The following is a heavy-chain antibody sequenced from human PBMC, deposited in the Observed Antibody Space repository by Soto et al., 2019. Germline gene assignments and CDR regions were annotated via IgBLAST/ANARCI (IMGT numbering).Heavy chain of an antibody. J-gene: IGHJ4*02. D-gene: IGHD2-15*01. CDR3: ASLCSGGSFYFNYFDY. CDR2: IIPIFGTA. V-gene: IGHV1-69*13. CDR1: GGTFSSYA. Sequence: SVKVSCKASGGTFSSYAISWVRQAPGQGLEWMGGIIPIFGTANYAQKFQGRVTITADESTSTAYMELSSLRSEDTAVYYCASLCSGGSFYFNYFDYWGQGTLVTVSS.